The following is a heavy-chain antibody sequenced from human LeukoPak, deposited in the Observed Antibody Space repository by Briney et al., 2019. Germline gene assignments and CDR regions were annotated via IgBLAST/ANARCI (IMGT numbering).Heavy chain of an antibody. CDR3: ARDVTMVRGVIGSGMDV. CDR2: IYYSGST. Sequence: SETLSLTCTASGGSISSYYWSWIRQPPGKGLEWIGYIYYSGSTNYNPSLKSRVTISVDTSKNQFSLKLSSVTAADTAVYYCARDVTMVRGVIGSGMDVWGQGTTVTVSS. J-gene: IGHJ6*02. D-gene: IGHD3-10*01. V-gene: IGHV4-59*01. CDR1: GGSISSYY.